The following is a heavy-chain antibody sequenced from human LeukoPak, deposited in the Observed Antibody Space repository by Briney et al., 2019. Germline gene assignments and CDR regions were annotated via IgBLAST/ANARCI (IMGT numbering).Heavy chain of an antibody. V-gene: IGHV4-61*02. CDR1: GASISGSISGGTYY. J-gene: IGHJ4*02. CDR2: MYNGGTT. D-gene: IGHD1-14*01. Sequence: TSQTLSLTCTVSGASISGSISGGTYYWNWIRQPAGQGLEWIGRMYNGGTTINYSPSLKSRATISVDTSKNQFSLNVTSVTAADTAVYYCARSTNRLDSWGQGTLVTVSS. CDR3: ARSTNRLDS.